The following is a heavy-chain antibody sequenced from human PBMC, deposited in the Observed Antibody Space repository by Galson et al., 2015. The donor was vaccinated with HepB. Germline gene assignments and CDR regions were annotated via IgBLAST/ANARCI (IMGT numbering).Heavy chain of an antibody. CDR3: ARDETFSALRFLEWSTEPGSFFDY. CDR1: GFTFSSYG. J-gene: IGHJ4*02. Sequence: SLRLSCAASGFTFSSYGMHWVRQAPGKGLEWVAVIWYDGSNQYYADSVKGRFTVSRDNSKNTLYLQMNSLRSEDTAVYYCARDETFSALRFLEWSTEPGSFFDYWGQGTLVTVSS. D-gene: IGHD3-3*01. V-gene: IGHV3-33*01. CDR2: IWYDGSNQ.